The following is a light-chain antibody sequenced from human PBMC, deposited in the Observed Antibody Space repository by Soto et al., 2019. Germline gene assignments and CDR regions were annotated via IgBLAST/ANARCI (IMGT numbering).Light chain of an antibody. J-gene: IGKJ5*01. CDR2: DAS. CDR1: QSVSSY. CDR3: QQRSNWPPIT. Sequence: EIVLTQSPATLSLSPGERATLACRASQSVSSYLAWYPQKPGQATRLLIYDASNRATGIPARFSGRGSGTDFTLIISSLEPEEFAVYYCQQRSNWPPITFGQGTRLEIK. V-gene: IGKV3-11*01.